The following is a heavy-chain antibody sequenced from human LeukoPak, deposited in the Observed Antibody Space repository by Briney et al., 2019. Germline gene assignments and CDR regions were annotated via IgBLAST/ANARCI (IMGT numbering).Heavy chain of an antibody. D-gene: IGHD2-21*01. Sequence: ASVKVSCKASGYTFTGYYMHWVRQAPGQGLEWMGWINPNGGGTNYAQKFQGRVTMTRDTSISTAYMELSRLRSDDTAVYYCARDCGGDCLDAFDIWGQGTMVIVSS. CDR3: ARDCGGDCLDAFDI. CDR2: INPNGGGT. J-gene: IGHJ3*02. V-gene: IGHV1-2*02. CDR1: GYTFTGYY.